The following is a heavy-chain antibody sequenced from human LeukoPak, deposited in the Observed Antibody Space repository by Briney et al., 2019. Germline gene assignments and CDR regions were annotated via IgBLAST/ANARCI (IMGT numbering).Heavy chain of an antibody. CDR3: ARDLRSSWYDYFDY. Sequence: GSLRLSCAASGFTFSSYWMHWVRQAPGKGLVWDSRINSDGSSTSYADSVKGRFTISRDNAKNTLYLQMNSLRAEDTAVYYCARDLRSSWYDYFDYWGQGTLVTVSS. D-gene: IGHD6-13*01. V-gene: IGHV3-74*01. CDR1: GFTFSSYW. J-gene: IGHJ4*02. CDR2: INSDGSST.